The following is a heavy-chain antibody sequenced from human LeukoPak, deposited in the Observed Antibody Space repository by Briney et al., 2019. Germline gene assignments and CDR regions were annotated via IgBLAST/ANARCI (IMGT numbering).Heavy chain of an antibody. V-gene: IGHV4-39*01. CDR3: ATSYGGHGYVFDY. D-gene: IGHD4-23*01. Sequence: SETLSLTCTVSGDSISSSNYYWGWIRQPPGKGLEWIGNVYYSGSTFYNPSLKSRVTISVNTSKNQFSLKLGSVTAADTAVYYCATSYGGHGYVFDYWGQGTLVTVSS. CDR1: GDSISSSNYY. J-gene: IGHJ4*02. CDR2: VYYSGST.